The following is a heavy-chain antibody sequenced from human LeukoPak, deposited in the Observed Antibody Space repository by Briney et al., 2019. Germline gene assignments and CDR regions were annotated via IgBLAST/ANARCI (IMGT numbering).Heavy chain of an antibody. CDR1: GLTFSAYG. J-gene: IGHJ4*02. D-gene: IGHD4-17*01. Sequence: GGSLRLSCAASGLTFSAYGMSWVRQAPGKGLQWVSHISDTVRDTWYANSVKGRFIISRDNSRDTVYLQMSSLRPEDTALYFCAKDNYGGIFASWGQGTLVTVSS. V-gene: IGHV3-23*01. CDR3: AKDNYGGIFAS. CDR2: ISDTVRDT.